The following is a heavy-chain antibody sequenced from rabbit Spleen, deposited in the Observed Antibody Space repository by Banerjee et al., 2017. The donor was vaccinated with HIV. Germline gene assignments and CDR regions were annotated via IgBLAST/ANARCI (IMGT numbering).Heavy chain of an antibody. CDR3: ARDTSTSFSTYGMDL. Sequence: QEQLVESGGGLVQPEGSLTLTCTASEFDFSGNYYICWFRQAPGKGPEWIACIFAGSSGFTYFATWAKGRFTCSKTSSTTVTLQMTRLTAADTATYFCARDTSTSFSTYGMDLWGPGTLVTVS. D-gene: IGHD1-1*01. CDR2: IFAGSSGFT. CDR1: EFDFSGNYY. V-gene: IGHV1S45*01. J-gene: IGHJ6*01.